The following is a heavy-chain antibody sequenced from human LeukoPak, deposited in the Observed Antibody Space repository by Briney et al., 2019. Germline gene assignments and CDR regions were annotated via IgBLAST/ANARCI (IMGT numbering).Heavy chain of an antibody. D-gene: IGHD4-17*01. Sequence: PSETLSLTCTVSGGSISSYYWSWIRQPPGKGLEWIGYIYDSGSTNYNPSLKSRVTISVDTSKKQFSLKLSSVTAADTAVYYCARDSARLGDYGYYFDYWGQGTLLTVSS. J-gene: IGHJ4*02. V-gene: IGHV4-59*01. CDR3: ARDSARLGDYGYYFDY. CDR1: GGSISSYY. CDR2: IYDSGST.